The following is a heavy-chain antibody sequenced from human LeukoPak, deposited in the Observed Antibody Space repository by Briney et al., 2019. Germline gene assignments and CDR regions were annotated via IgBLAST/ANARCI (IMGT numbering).Heavy chain of an antibody. V-gene: IGHV1-2*02. D-gene: IGHD2-21*01. CDR2: INPNSGGT. Sequence: GASVTVSCKASGYTFTGCYMHWVRQAPGQGLEWMGWINPNSGGTNYAQKFQGRVTVTRDTSISTAYMELSRLRSDDTAVYYCALLAASFDYWGQGTLVTVSS. CDR1: GYTFTGCY. J-gene: IGHJ4*02. CDR3: ALLAASFDY.